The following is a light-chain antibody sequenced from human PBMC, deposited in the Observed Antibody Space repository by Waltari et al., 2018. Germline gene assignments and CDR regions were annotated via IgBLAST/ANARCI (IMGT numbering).Light chain of an antibody. J-gene: IGKJ1*01. CDR3: QQYKSPPWT. CDR1: QSINSW. Sequence: DIQMNQSPSTLSASVGDRVTITCRASQSINSWLAWYQEKTGKAPKLLIYKSSTLESGVPSRFSGSGSGTEFTLTISSLQPDDFATYYCQQYKSPPWTFGQGTKVEI. CDR2: KSS. V-gene: IGKV1-5*03.